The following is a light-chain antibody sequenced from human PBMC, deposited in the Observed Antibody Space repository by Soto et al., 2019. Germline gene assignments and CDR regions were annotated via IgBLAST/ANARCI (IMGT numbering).Light chain of an antibody. J-gene: IGLJ1*01. V-gene: IGLV2-11*01. CDR3: CSYAGSFYV. CDR1: SSDVGDYNY. Sequence: QSALTQPRSVSGSPGQSVTISCTGTSSDVGDYNYVSWYQHHPGKAPKLMIYDVDNRPSGVPDRFSGSKSGNTASLTISGLQAEDESDYYCCSYAGSFYVFGTGTKLTVL. CDR2: DVD.